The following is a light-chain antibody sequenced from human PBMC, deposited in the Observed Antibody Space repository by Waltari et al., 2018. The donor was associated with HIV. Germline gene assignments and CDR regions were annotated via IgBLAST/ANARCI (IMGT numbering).Light chain of an antibody. Sequence: QSALTQTRSVSGSPGQPVTISCTGTNSDVGAYNYVGWYQQYPGKAPKLLIYDVYKRPSGVPDRFSGSKSGNTASLTISGLQAEDEADYHCCSFTQSHTAVFGGGTKLTVL. J-gene: IGLJ2*01. CDR3: CSFTQSHTAV. CDR1: NSDVGAYNY. CDR2: DVY. V-gene: IGLV2-11*02.